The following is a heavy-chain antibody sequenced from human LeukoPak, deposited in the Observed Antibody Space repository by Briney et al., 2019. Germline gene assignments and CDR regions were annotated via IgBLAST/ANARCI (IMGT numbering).Heavy chain of an antibody. Sequence: GGSQRLSCAASGFTFSSYAMSWVRQAPGKGLEWVSAISGSGGSTYYADSVKGRFTISRDNSKNTLYLQMNSLRAEDTAVYYCAKNGYYYDSSGEKPYYFDYWGQGTLVTVSS. V-gene: IGHV3-23*01. CDR1: GFTFSSYA. D-gene: IGHD3-22*01. J-gene: IGHJ4*02. CDR2: ISGSGGST. CDR3: AKNGYYYDSSGEKPYYFDY.